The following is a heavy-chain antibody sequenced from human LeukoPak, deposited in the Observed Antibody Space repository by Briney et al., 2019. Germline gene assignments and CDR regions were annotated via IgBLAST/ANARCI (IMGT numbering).Heavy chain of an antibody. CDR1: GFTFSSYE. Sequence: GGSLRLSCAASGFTFSSYEMNWVRQAPGKGLKWVSYISSSGSTIYYADSVKGRFTISRDNAKNSLYLQMNSLRAEDTAVYYCAREGYGDYDPLFDYWGQGILVTVSS. J-gene: IGHJ4*02. CDR2: ISSSGSTI. V-gene: IGHV3-48*03. CDR3: AREGYGDYDPLFDY. D-gene: IGHD4-17*01.